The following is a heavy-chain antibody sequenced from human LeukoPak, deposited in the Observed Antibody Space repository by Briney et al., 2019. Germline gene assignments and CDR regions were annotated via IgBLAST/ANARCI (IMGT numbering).Heavy chain of an antibody. CDR1: GFTFSSYG. Sequence: PGGSLRLSCTASGFTFSSYGMHWVRQAPGKGLEWVAFIRYDGSDKYNADSVKGRFTISRDNFKNTLYLQMNSLRAEDTAVYYCAGGYSSSWYTFDPWGQGTLVTVSS. D-gene: IGHD6-13*01. CDR3: AGGYSSSWYTFDP. CDR2: IRYDGSDK. J-gene: IGHJ5*02. V-gene: IGHV3-30*02.